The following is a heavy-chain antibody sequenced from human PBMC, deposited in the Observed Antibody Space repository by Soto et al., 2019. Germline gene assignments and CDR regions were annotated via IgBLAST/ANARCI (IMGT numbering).Heavy chain of an antibody. CDR3: ARGQKNNWNAWFDP. CDR1: GGSFSGYY. Sequence: PSETLSLTCAVYGGSFSGYYWSWIRQPPGKGLEWIGEINHSGSTNYNPSLKSRVTISVDTSKNQFSLKLSSVTAADTAVYYCARGQKNNWNAWFDPWGQGTLVTVSS. CDR2: INHSGST. V-gene: IGHV4-34*01. D-gene: IGHD1-20*01. J-gene: IGHJ5*02.